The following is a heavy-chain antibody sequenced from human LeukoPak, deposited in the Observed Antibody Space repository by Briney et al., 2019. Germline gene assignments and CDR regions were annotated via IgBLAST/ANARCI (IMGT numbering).Heavy chain of an antibody. D-gene: IGHD6-19*01. CDR2: ISSSSSYI. V-gene: IGHV3-21*01. Sequence: GGSLRLSCAASGFTFSSYSMNWVRQAPGKGLEWVSSISSSSSYIYYADSVKGRFTISRDSAKNSLYLQMNSLRAEDTAVYYCARAVAGSGYFDYWGQGTLVTVSS. J-gene: IGHJ4*02. CDR1: GFTFSSYS. CDR3: ARAVAGSGYFDY.